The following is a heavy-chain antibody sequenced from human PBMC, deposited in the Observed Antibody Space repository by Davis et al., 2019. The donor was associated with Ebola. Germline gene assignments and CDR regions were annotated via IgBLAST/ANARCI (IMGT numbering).Heavy chain of an antibody. CDR2: IQYDGNKE. Sequence: SCAASGFTFGGYGMHWVRQGPGKGLEWVAHIQYDGNKEAYADSVKGRFTISRDNAKNSLYLQMNSLRAEDTAVYYCARDRSFDYWGQGTLVTVSS. CDR3: ARDRSFDY. CDR1: GFTFGGYG. J-gene: IGHJ4*02. V-gene: IGHV3-33*05.